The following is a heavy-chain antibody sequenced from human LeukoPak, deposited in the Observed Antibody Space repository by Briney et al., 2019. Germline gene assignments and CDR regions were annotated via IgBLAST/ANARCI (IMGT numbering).Heavy chain of an antibody. J-gene: IGHJ4*02. CDR3: ARLTTVTGYY. CDR2: IYPGDSDT. CDR1: GSTFTSYW. Sequence: GESLQISCQGSGSTFTSYWIGWVRQLPGKGLEWMGIIYPGDSDTSYSPSFQGQVTISADKSISTAYLQWSSLKASDTAMYYCARLTTVTGYYWGQGTLVTVSS. V-gene: IGHV5-51*01. D-gene: IGHD4-17*01.